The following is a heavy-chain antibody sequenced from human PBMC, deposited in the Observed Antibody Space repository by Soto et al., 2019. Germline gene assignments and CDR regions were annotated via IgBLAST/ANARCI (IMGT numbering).Heavy chain of an antibody. J-gene: IGHJ4*02. V-gene: IGHV3-23*01. CDR2: ISGSGGST. CDR1: GFTFSSYA. D-gene: IGHD3-10*01. CDR3: AQRSTMVRRVYFDY. Sequence: EVQLLESGGGLVQPGGSLRLSCAASGFTFSSYAMSWVRQAPGKGLEWGSAISGSGGSTYYADSVKGRFTISRDNSKNTLYLQMNSLRAEDTAVYYCAQRSTMVRRVYFDYWGQGTLVTVSS.